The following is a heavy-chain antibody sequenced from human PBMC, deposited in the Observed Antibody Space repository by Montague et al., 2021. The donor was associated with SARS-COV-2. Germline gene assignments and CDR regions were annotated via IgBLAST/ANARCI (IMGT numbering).Heavy chain of an antibody. Sequence: SETLSLTCAVYSGSFSDLYWTWIRQSPGKGLEWIGEINHTGSATYNPSLEGRVTLSRDTSTNQFSLKLQSVTPADTAVDYCARGQVTISGVLICIPAAGHLDGWGQGTSVTVSS. D-gene: IGHD3-3*01. V-gene: IGHV4-34*01. CDR1: SGSFSDLY. CDR3: ARGQVTISGVLICIPAAGHLDG. J-gene: IGHJ3*01. CDR2: INHTGSA.